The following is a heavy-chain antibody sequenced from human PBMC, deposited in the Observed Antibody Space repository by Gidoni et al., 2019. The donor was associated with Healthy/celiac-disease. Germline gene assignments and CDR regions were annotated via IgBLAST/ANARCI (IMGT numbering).Heavy chain of an antibody. CDR3: ARLETGRFGELSLPDY. J-gene: IGHJ4*02. V-gene: IGHV4-39*01. D-gene: IGHD3-10*01. CDR2: IYSSGST. CDR1: AGSISSSSYY. Sequence: QLQLQESGPGLVKPSATLSLTCTVSAGSISSSSYYWGWIRQPPGKGLEWIGSIYSSGSTYNNPPLKSRVTISVDPSKNQFSPKLSSVTAADTAVYYCARLETGRFGELSLPDYWGQGTLVTVSS.